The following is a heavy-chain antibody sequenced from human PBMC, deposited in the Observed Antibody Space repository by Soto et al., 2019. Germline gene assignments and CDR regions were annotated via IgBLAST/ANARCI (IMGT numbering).Heavy chain of an antibody. J-gene: IGHJ4*02. CDR2: TYYRSKWFY. Sequence: SQTLSLTCAISGDSVSSNSVVWNWIRQSPSRGLEWLGRTYYRSKWFYEYAESVRSRIAINPDTSKNQFSLQLNSVTPEDTAVYYCARGAFIVSPCKGFDYWGQGIQVTVSS. D-gene: IGHD3-16*02. CDR1: GDSVSSNSVV. V-gene: IGHV6-1*01. CDR3: ARGAFIVSPCKGFDY.